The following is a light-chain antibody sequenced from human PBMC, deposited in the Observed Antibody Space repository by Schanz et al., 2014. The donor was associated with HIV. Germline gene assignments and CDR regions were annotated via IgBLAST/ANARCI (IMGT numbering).Light chain of an antibody. J-gene: IGLJ3*02. CDR2: DVT. CDR3: SSYTVASTCL. Sequence: QFALTQPASVSGSPGQSITISYTGVRGDVGDHNYVSWYKQQPGKAPKLLLYDVTSRPSGISPRFSGSKSGNTASLTISGLQADDEADYFCSSYTVASTCLFGGGTKLTVL. V-gene: IGLV2-14*03. CDR1: RGDVGDHNY.